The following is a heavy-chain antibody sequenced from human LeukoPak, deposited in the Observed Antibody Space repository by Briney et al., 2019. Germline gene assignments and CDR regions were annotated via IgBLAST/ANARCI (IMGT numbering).Heavy chain of an antibody. V-gene: IGHV1-8*01. Sequence: VSVKVSCKASGYTFTSYDINWVRQATGQGLEWMGWMNPNSGNTGYAQKFQGRVTMTRNTSISTAYMELSSLRSEDTAVYYCARAPMVRGAIITRFDPWGQGTLVTVSS. J-gene: IGHJ5*02. CDR3: ARAPMVRGAIITRFDP. CDR2: MNPNSGNT. D-gene: IGHD3-10*01. CDR1: GYTFTSYD.